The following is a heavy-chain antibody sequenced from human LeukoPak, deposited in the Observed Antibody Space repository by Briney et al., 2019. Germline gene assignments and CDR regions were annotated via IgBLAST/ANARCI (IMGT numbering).Heavy chain of an antibody. D-gene: IGHD5-18*01. V-gene: IGHV4-59*02. Sequence: SETLSHTCTLSGGSVSRYYWSWIRPPPEGGLEWIGYIYYSGSTNYNPSLKSRVTISVDTSKNQFFLKLSAVTAADTAVYYGATVDTAMVKWGQGTPVTVSS. J-gene: IGHJ4*02. CDR2: IYYSGST. CDR3: ATVDTAMVK. CDR1: GGSVSRYY.